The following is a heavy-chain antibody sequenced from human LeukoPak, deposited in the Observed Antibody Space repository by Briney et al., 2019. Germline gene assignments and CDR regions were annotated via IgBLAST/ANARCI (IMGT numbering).Heavy chain of an antibody. D-gene: IGHD3-10*01. CDR1: GFIVTGDH. V-gene: IGHV3-66*01. CDR3: AKDRFGELLPYYMDV. Sequence: GGSLRLSCAASGFIVTGDHMIWVRQAPGKGLEWVSIIYSNGATYYADSVKGRFTISRDNSKNTLYLQMNSLRVEDTAVYYCAKDRFGELLPYYMDVWGEGTTVTISS. J-gene: IGHJ6*03. CDR2: IYSNGAT.